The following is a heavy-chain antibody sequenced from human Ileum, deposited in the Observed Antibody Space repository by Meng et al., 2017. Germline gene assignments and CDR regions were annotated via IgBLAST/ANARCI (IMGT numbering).Heavy chain of an antibody. J-gene: IGHJ4*02. V-gene: IGHV4-4*02. CDR1: GGSITSSFY. CDR3: VRHGGKYFDS. D-gene: IGHD2-15*01. CDR2: IYLAGSP. Sequence: QLQESRPGLLEPSGTLSLSSTFSGGSITSSFYWSWVRQSPGKGLEWIGQIYLAGSPNYNPSLESRVTISVDKSKNQFSLRLTSVTAADTAIFYCVRHGGKYFDSWGQGTLVTVSS.